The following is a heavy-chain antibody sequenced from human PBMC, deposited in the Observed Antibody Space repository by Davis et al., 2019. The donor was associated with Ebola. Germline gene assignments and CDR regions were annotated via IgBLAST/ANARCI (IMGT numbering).Heavy chain of an antibody. D-gene: IGHD3-16*01. J-gene: IGHJ5*02. CDR1: GGSFSGYY. CDR3: ARHTSRFDP. V-gene: IGHV4-34*01. Sequence: MPGGSLRLSCAVYGGSFSGYYWSWIRQPPGKGLEWIGEINHSGSTNYNPSLKSRVTISVDTSKNQFSLKLSSVTAAGTAVYYCARHTSRFDPWGQGTLVTVSS. CDR2: INHSGST.